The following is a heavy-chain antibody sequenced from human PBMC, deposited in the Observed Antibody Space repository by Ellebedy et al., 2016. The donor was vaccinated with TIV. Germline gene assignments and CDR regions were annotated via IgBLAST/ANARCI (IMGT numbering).Heavy chain of an antibody. CDR1: GFAFGGFA. CDR2: LSYNGDET. Sequence: GESLKISCAASGFAFGGFAMNWVRQAPGKGLQWVSSLSYNGDETFYADSVRGRFTISRDNAKNSLYLQMNSLTVEDTAVYYCARRYCTISRCFAASWASLDMWGQGTMVTVSS. D-gene: IGHD2-2*01. V-gene: IGHV3-21*01. J-gene: IGHJ3*02. CDR3: ARRYCTISRCFAASWASLDM.